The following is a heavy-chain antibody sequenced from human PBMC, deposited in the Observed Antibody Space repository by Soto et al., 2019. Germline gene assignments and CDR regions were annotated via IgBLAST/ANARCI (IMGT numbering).Heavy chain of an antibody. CDR2: ISGSGGST. CDR3: VLWPPYYFDY. Sequence: EVQLLESGGGLVQPGGSLGISCAASGFTFSSYAMSWVRQAPGKGLEWVSAISGSGGSTYYADSVKGRFTISRDNSKNTLYLQMNSLRAEDTAVYYCVLWPPYYFDYWGQGTLVTVSS. D-gene: IGHD3-10*01. J-gene: IGHJ4*02. V-gene: IGHV3-23*01. CDR1: GFTFSSYA.